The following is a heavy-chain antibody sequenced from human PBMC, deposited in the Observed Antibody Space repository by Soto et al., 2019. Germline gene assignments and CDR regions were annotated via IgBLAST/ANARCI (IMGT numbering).Heavy chain of an antibody. Sequence: SETLSLTCTVSGGSISSYYWSWIRQPPGKGLEWIGYIYYSGSTNYNPSLKSRVPISVDTSKNQFSLKLSPVTAADTAVYYCARSPPNYYYYYMDVWGKGTTVTVSS. J-gene: IGHJ6*03. V-gene: IGHV4-59*08. CDR3: ARSPPNYYYYYMDV. CDR2: IYYSGST. CDR1: GGSISSYY.